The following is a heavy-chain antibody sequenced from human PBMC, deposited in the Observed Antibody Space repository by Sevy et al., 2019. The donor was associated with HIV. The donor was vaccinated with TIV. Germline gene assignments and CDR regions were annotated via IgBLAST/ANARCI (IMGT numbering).Heavy chain of an antibody. CDR2: INHSGST. CDR1: AGSFSGYY. V-gene: IGHV4-34*01. D-gene: IGHD2-15*01. CDR3: ASGFEYCRCGRCHYSYYGMDV. J-gene: IGHJ6*02. Sequence: SETLSLTCAVYAGSFSGYYWSWIRQSPGKGLEWIGEINHSGSTNYNPSLKSRVTISADTSKKQFSLRVSFVTAADTALYCCASGFEYCRCGRCHYSYYGMDVWGQGTTVTVSS.